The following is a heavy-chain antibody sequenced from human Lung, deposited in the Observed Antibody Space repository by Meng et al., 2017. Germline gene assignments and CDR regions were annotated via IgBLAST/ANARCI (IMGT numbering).Heavy chain of an antibody. CDR2: IYNSGST. J-gene: IGHJ2*01. V-gene: IGHV4-30-4*01. CDR1: GGSISSSNYY. CDR3: ARGQKGYFDL. Sequence: VYGLALVKTSQPHSLTCTVFGGSISSSNYYWSWIRQPPGKGLEWSGHIYNSGSTYYNPSLKSRITISVDTSKNQFSLKLSSVTAADTAVYYCARGQKGYFDLWGRGTLVTVSS.